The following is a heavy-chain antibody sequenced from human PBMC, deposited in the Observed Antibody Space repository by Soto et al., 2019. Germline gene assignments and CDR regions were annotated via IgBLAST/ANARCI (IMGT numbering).Heavy chain of an antibody. Sequence: GGSLRLSCAASGFTFSSYAMSWVRQAPGKGLEWVSTISDSGGSTFYADSVKGRFTISRDNSKNTLFLQMNSLRAEDTAVYYCAKALIHHYDILTGYQTWGQGTLVTVSS. J-gene: IGHJ5*02. CDR3: AKALIHHYDILTGYQT. V-gene: IGHV3-23*01. D-gene: IGHD3-9*01. CDR2: ISDSGGST. CDR1: GFTFSSYA.